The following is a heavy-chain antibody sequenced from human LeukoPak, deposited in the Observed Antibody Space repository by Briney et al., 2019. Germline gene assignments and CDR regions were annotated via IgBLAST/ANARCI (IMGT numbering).Heavy chain of an antibody. D-gene: IGHD4-23*01. CDR3: ARDYGGNYHFDY. CDR1: GASVSSYY. CDR2: IYTSGNT. Sequence: LETLSLTCTVSGASVSSYYWGWIRQPAGKGLEWIGRIYTSGNTNYNPSLKSRVTISRDTSKNQFSLRVTSVTAADTAVYYCARDYGGNYHFDYWGRGTLVTVSS. V-gene: IGHV4-4*07. J-gene: IGHJ4*02.